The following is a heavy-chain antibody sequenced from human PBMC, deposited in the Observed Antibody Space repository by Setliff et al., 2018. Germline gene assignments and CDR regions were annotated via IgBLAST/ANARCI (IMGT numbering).Heavy chain of an antibody. D-gene: IGHD6-19*01. CDR2: TYYSGST. CDR1: GVSISSTSYY. CDR3: AREQWLDPPGYYYMDV. Sequence: SETLSLTCTVSGVSISSTSYYWDWIRQSPGKGLEWIGSTYYSGSTYYNPSLKSRVTMSIDTSKNQFSLKLNSVTAADMAVYYCAREQWLDPPGYYYMDVWAKGTTVTVSS. V-gene: IGHV4-39*07. J-gene: IGHJ6*03.